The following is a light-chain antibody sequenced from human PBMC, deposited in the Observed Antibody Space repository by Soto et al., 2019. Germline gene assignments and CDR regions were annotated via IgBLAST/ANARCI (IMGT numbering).Light chain of an antibody. V-gene: IGLV4-69*01. Sequence: QLVLTQSPSASASLGASVKLTCTLSSGYSTYAIAWHQQQSEKGPRFLTKINYDGTHSKGDGFFDRFSGSSSGAERHLTISSLQSEDEADYYCQSLGTGIQVFGGGTKVTVL. CDR2: INYDGTH. CDR3: QSLGTGIQV. CDR1: SGYSTYA. J-gene: IGLJ3*02.